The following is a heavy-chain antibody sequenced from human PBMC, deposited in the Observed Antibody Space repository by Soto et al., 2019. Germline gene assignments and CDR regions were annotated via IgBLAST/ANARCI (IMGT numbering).Heavy chain of an antibody. D-gene: IGHD4-17*01. J-gene: IGHJ4*02. CDR2: IYHSGST. Sequence: SETLSLTCAVSGGSISSGGYSWSWIRQPPGKGLEWIGYIYHSGSTYYNPSLKSRVTISVDTSKNQFSLKLSSVTAADTAVYYCARRYGGTLDCWGQGTLVTVSS. CDR3: ARRYGGTLDC. V-gene: IGHV4-30-2*01. CDR1: GGSISSGGYS.